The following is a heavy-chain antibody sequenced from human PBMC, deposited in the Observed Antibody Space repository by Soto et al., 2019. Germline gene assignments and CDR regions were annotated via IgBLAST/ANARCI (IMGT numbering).Heavy chain of an antibody. CDR1: GFTFSNAW. CDR2: IKSKTDGGTT. Sequence: GGSLRLSCAASGFTFSNAWMNWVRQAPGKGLEWVGRIKSKTDGGTTAYAAPVKGRFTISRDDSKNTLYLQMNSLKTEDTAVYYCTTEYYDYVWGSYRFAFDIWGQGTMVTVSS. CDR3: TTEYYDYVWGSYRFAFDI. V-gene: IGHV3-15*07. J-gene: IGHJ3*02. D-gene: IGHD3-16*02.